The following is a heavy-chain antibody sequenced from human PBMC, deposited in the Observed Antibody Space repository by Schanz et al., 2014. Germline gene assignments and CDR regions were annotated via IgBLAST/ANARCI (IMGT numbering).Heavy chain of an antibody. CDR2: INHSGNN. CDR3: ATNMVQGTISDAFDI. D-gene: IGHD3-10*01. V-gene: IGHV4-34*02. CDR1: GGSFSGYF. Sequence: QVQLQQWGAGLLKPSETLSLTCDVYGGSFSGYFWSWIRQPPGKGLEWIGEINHSGNNYYNPSLKSRVTISVDTSKNQFSLKLASVTAADTAVYYCATNMVQGTISDAFDIWDQGTMVTGSS. J-gene: IGHJ3*02.